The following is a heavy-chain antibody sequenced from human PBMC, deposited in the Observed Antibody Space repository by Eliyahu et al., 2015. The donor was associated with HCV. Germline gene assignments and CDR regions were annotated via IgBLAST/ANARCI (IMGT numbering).Heavy chain of an antibody. CDR3: AREESTYYYGSGSLSWFDP. CDR2: IIPIFGTA. CDR1: GGTFSXYA. D-gene: IGHD3-10*01. J-gene: IGHJ5*02. Sequence: QVQLVQSGAEVKKPGSSVKVSCKASGGTFSXYAISWVRQAPGQGLEWMGGIIPIFGTANYAQKFQGRVTITADESTSTAYMELSSLRSEDTAVYYCAREESTYYYGSGSLSWFDPWGQGTLVTVSS. V-gene: IGHV1-69*01.